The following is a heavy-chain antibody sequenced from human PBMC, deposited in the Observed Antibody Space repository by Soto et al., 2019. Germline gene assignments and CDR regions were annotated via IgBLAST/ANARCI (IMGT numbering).Heavy chain of an antibody. CDR1: GYTFTSYG. V-gene: IGHV1-18*01. Sequence: QVQLVQSGAEVKKPGASVKVSCKASGYTFTSYGISWVRQAPGQGLEWMGWISAYTGNTNYAQKLQGGVTMTTDTYTSTAYMELMSLRSDDTAVYYCARPYTAMVNWVAVAEAWFDPWGRGTLVTVSS. J-gene: IGHJ5*02. CDR3: ARPYTAMVNWVAVAEAWFDP. CDR2: ISAYTGNT. D-gene: IGHD5-18*01.